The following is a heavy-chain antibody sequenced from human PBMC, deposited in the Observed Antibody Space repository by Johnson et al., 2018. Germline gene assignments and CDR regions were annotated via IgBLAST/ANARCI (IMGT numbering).Heavy chain of an antibody. CDR1: GYSFTSYW. Sequence: EVQLLETGADVKKPGESLKISCEGSGYSFTSYWIGWVRQMPGKGLEWMGIIYPGDSDTRYSPSFQGQVTISADKSISTADLQWSSLKAPDTAMYYCARLGYSGLSDAFDIWGQGTMVTVSS. D-gene: IGHD6-13*01. CDR2: IYPGDSDT. CDR3: ARLGYSGLSDAFDI. J-gene: IGHJ3*02. V-gene: IGHV5-51*03.